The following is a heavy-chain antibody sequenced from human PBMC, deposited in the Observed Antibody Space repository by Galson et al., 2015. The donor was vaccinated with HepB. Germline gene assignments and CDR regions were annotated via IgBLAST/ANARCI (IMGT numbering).Heavy chain of an antibody. CDR3: SRGVLTWTGYDYGSFFDY. V-gene: IGHV6-1*01. J-gene: IGHJ4*02. CDR1: GDSVSSNSAS. D-gene: IGHD5-12*01. CDR2: TYYRSKWYY. Sequence: CAISGDSVSSNSASWNWIRQSPSRGLEWLGMTYYRSKWYYDYAVSVKSRMSINPDTSKNQFSLQLNSVTPEDTAVYSCSRGVLTWTGYDYGSFFDYWGQGSQVTVSS.